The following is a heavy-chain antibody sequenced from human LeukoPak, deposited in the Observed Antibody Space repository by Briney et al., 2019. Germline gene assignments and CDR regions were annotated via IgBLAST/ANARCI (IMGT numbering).Heavy chain of an antibody. V-gene: IGHV3-23*01. Sequence: GGSLRLSCAASGFTFDDYAMHWVRHAPGKGLEWVSAISGSGGSTYYADSVKGRFTISRDNSKNTLYLQMNSLRAEDMAVYYCAKDVDDSRGYDSYFDYWGQGTLVTVSS. CDR3: AKDVDDSRGYDSYFDY. D-gene: IGHD3-22*01. J-gene: IGHJ4*02. CDR2: ISGSGGST. CDR1: GFTFDDYA.